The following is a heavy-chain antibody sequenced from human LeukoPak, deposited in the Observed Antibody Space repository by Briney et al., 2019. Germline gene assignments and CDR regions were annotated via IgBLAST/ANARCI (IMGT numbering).Heavy chain of an antibody. CDR1: GFTFSSYG. J-gene: IGHJ5*02. Sequence: GGTLRLSCAASGFTFSSYGMSWVRQAPGKGLEWVSAISGSGGSTYYADSVKGRFTISRDNAKKSLYLQMNSLRAEDTAVYYCARGGLEYSSSRRVNWFDPWGQGTLVTVSS. CDR3: ARGGLEYSSSRRVNWFDP. CDR2: ISGSGGST. V-gene: IGHV3-23*01. D-gene: IGHD6-6*01.